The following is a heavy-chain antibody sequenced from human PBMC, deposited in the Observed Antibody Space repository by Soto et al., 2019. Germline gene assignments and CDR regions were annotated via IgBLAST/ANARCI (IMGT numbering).Heavy chain of an antibody. CDR2: FDPEGGEA. CDR1: GHTLTELS. J-gene: IGHJ4*02. CDR3: ATSRASIAVAGETEYYFDY. Sequence: GASVKVSCKISGHTLTELSIHWVRQAPGKGLEWMGGFDPEGGEAIYAQKWHGRVTVTEDTVTDTAYMELSGLNSDDTAVYYCATSRASIAVAGETEYYFDYWGQGTLVTVSS. V-gene: IGHV1-24*01. D-gene: IGHD6-19*01.